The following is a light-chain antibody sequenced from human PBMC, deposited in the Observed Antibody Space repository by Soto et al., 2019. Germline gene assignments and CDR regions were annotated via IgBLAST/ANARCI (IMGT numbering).Light chain of an antibody. J-gene: IGKJ4*01. V-gene: IGKV3-15*01. CDR3: QQYYTWPRS. CDR1: QSVRCD. Sequence: EIVMTQSPATLSVSPGERATLSCRASQSVRCDLAWYQQEPGQTPRLLIYGASTRVPGIPARFSGSGSGTEFTLTIGSLQSEDFAVYYCQQYYTWPRSFGGGTKVEI. CDR2: GAS.